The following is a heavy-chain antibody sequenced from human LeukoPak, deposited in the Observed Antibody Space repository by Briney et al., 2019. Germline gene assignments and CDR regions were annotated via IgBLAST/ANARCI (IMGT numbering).Heavy chain of an antibody. CDR1: GGSISSYY. CDR3: ARDGYGSGGYYYYYMDV. CDR2: IYYSGST. Sequence: PSETLSLTRTVSGGSISSYYWSWIRQPPGKGLEWIGYIYYSGSTNYNPSLKSRVTISVDTSKNQFSLKLSSVTAADTAVYYCARDGYGSGGYYYYYMDVWGKGTTVTVSS. V-gene: IGHV4-59*01. D-gene: IGHD3-10*01. J-gene: IGHJ6*03.